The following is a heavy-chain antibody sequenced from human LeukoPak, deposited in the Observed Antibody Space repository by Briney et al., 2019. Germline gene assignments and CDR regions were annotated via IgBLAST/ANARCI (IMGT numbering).Heavy chain of an antibody. CDR1: GASISRSNNY. V-gene: IGHV4-61*05. D-gene: IGHD3/OR15-3a*01. J-gene: IGHJ6*03. CDR2: VHYSGST. CDR3: ARGWTPTYYYYYYYMDV. Sequence: SETLSLTCSVSGASISRSNNYWAWIRQPPGKGLEWIGYVHYSGSTNYNPSLKSRVTISVDTSKNQFSLKLSSVTAADTAVYYCARGWTPTYYYYYYYMDVWGKGTTVTVSS.